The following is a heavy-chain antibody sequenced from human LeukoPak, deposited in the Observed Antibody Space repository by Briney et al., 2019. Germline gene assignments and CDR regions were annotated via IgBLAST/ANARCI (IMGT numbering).Heavy chain of an antibody. CDR3: ARALYYCYYMDV. CDR2: IYYSGNT. J-gene: IGHJ6*03. Sequence: SETLSLTCTVSSGSITNYYWSWIRQPPGKGLEWIGFIYYSGNTNYNPSLKSRVTISVDTSKNQFSLKLSSVTAADTAVYYCARALYYCYYMDVWGKGTTVTVSS. CDR1: SGSITNYY. V-gene: IGHV4-59*01.